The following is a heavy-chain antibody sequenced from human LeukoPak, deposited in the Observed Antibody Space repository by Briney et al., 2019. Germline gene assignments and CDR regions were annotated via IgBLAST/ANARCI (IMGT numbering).Heavy chain of an antibody. Sequence: GSLRLSCAASGFTFSSYAMSWVRQAPGKGLEWVSAISGSGGSTYYADSVKGRFTISRDNSKNTLYLQMNSLRAEDTAVYYCARDGYYYDSSGSGYYFDYWGQGTLVTVSS. J-gene: IGHJ4*02. CDR2: ISGSGGST. V-gene: IGHV3-23*01. CDR3: ARDGYYYDSSGSGYYFDY. CDR1: GFTFSSYA. D-gene: IGHD3-22*01.